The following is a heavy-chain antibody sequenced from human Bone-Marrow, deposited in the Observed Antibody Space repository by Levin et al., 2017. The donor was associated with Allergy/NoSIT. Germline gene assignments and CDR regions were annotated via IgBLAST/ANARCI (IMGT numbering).Heavy chain of an antibody. V-gene: IGHV4-4*02. Sequence: SETLSLICAVSGGSISSSNWWSWVRQPPGKGLEWIGEIYPSGTTNYKPSLKSRVTMSLDKSKNQFSLKLSSVTAADTAVYYCARENPDYGDDALDIWGQGTMVTVSS. CDR2: IYPSGTT. CDR3: ARENPDYGDDALDI. J-gene: IGHJ3*02. CDR1: GGSISSSNW. D-gene: IGHD4/OR15-4a*01.